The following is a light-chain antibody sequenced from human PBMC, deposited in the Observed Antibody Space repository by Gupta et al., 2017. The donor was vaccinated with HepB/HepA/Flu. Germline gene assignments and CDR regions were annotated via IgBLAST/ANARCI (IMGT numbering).Light chain of an antibody. V-gene: IGKV1-5*03. CDR1: QSISSW. CDR2: KAS. CDR3: QQDNSYPLT. J-gene: IGKJ4*01. Sequence: DIQMTQSPSTLSASVGDRVTITCRASQSISSWLAWYQQKPGKAPKLLIYKASSLESGVPSRFSGSRSGTEFTLTISGLQPDDLATYYCQQDNSYPLTFGGGTKVEIK.